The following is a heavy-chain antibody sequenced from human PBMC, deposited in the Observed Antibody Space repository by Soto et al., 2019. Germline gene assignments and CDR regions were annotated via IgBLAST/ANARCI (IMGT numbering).Heavy chain of an antibody. D-gene: IGHD6-13*01. CDR1: GGSFSGYY. CDR3: ARDRRIRVAAAGTWWSRVSWLDP. CDR2: INHSGST. Sequence: PSETLSLTSAVYGGSFSGYYWSWIRQPPGKGLEWIGEINHSGSTNYNPSLKSRVTISVDTSKNQFSLKLRSVTAADTAVYYCARDRRIRVAAAGTWWSRVSWLDPCGQVPLVTVYS. V-gene: IGHV4-34*01. J-gene: IGHJ5*02.